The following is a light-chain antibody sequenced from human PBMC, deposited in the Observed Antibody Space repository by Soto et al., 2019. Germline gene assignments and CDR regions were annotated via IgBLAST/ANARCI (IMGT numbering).Light chain of an antibody. V-gene: IGKV3-20*01. Sequence: EIVLTQSPGTLSLSPGERATLSCRASQSVSSSYLAWYQQKPGQAPRLLIFGASSRATGVPDRFSGSGSGTDFTLTISRLEPEDFAVYYCHQYGSSTGTFGQGTKVEIK. CDR1: QSVSSSY. J-gene: IGKJ1*01. CDR3: HQYGSSTGT. CDR2: GAS.